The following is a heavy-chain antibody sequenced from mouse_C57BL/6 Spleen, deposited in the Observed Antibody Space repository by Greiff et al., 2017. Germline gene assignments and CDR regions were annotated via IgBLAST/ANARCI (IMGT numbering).Heavy chain of an antibody. CDR1: GYTFTSYW. D-gene: IGHD1-1*01. CDR3: AREGDGSSYFDY. CDR2: IHPNSGST. Sequence: VQLQQPGAELVKPGASVKLSCKASGYTFTSYWMHWVKQRPGQGLEWIGMIHPNSGSTNYNEKFKSKATLTVDKSSSTAYMQLISLTSEDSSVYYCAREGDGSSYFDYWVQGTTLTVAS. J-gene: IGHJ2*01. V-gene: IGHV1-64*01.